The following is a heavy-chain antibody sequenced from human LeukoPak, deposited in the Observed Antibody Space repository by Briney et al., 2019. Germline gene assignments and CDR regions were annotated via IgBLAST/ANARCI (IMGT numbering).Heavy chain of an antibody. CDR1: GGSVSSYS. D-gene: IGHD3-22*01. CDR3: ARGIGDSSGYYYPDY. J-gene: IGHJ4*02. Sequence: SETLSLTCTVSGGSVSSYSWSWIRQPPGKGLEWIGFMYYSRSTNHNPSLQSRVTISVDTSKTQFSLKLSSVTAADTAVYYCARGIGDSSGYYYPDYWGQGTLVTVSS. V-gene: IGHV4-59*02. CDR2: MYYSRST.